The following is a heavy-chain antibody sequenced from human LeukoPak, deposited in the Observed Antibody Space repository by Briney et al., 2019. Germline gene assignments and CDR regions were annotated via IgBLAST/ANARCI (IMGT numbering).Heavy chain of an antibody. CDR3: AKYQGSSRVDAFDI. CDR1: GFTFSSYA. D-gene: IGHD2-15*01. Sequence: QPGGSLRLSCAASGFTFSSYAMSWVRLAPGKGLEWVSAISGSGVSTYYADSVKGRFTISRDNSKSTLYLQMDSLGADDAAVYYCAKYQGSSRVDAFDIWGQGTMVTVSS. CDR2: ISGSGVST. V-gene: IGHV3-23*01. J-gene: IGHJ3*02.